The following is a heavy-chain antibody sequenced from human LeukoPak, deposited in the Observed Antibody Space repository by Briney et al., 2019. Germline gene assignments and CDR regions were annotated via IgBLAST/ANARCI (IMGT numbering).Heavy chain of an antibody. CDR3: ARDGVVYGQVA. D-gene: IGHD3-10*01. V-gene: IGHV4-61*02. Sequence: SETLSLTCTVSGGSISVGSYYWSWIRQPAGTGLEWIGRIYTTGGTNYNPSLKSRVTISVDSSKNQFSLKLSSVTAADTAVYYSARDGVVYGQVAWGQGTLVTVSS. J-gene: IGHJ4*02. CDR1: GGSISVGSYY. CDR2: IYTTGGT.